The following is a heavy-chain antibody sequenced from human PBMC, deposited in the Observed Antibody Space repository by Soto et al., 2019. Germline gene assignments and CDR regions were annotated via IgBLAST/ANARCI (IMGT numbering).Heavy chain of an antibody. CDR2: IYPGDSDT. CDR1: GYSFTSYW. CDR3: ASRYCSSTSCYASIAFEI. Sequence: PGESLKISCKGSGYSFTSYWIGWVRQMPGKGLEWMGIIYPGDSDTRYSPSFQGQVTISADKSISTAYLQWSSLKASDTAMYYCASRYCSSTSCYASIAFEIWGQGTMVTVSS. J-gene: IGHJ3*02. D-gene: IGHD2-2*01. V-gene: IGHV5-51*01.